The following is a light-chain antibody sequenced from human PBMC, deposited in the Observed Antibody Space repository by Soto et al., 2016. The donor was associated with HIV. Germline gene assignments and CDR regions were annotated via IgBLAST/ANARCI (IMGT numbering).Light chain of an antibody. CDR3: LQHNTYPWT. J-gene: IGKJ1*01. CDR1: QSINSY. Sequence: DIQMTQSPSSLSASVGDRVTITCRASQSINSYLNWYQQKPGKAPNLLIYTTSSLQSGVPSRFSGSGSGTEFTLTISSLQSEDFATYYCLQHNTYPWTFGQGTRVEIK. V-gene: IGKV1-17*01. CDR2: TTS.